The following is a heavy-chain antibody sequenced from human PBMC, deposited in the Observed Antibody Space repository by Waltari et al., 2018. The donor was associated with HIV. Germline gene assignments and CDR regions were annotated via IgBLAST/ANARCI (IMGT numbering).Heavy chain of an antibody. V-gene: IGHV3-30-3*01. CDR1: GVPLSSYP. D-gene: IGHD2-2*01. CDR2: ISYDGSNK. Sequence: QVQLVESGGGVVQPGWSLRLSCVASGVPLSSYPMHGVRQAPGKGLEWVAVISYDGSNKYYADSVKGRFTISRDNSKNTLYLQMNSLRAEDTAVYYCARDPQYCSSTSCSYYFDYWGQGTLVTVSS. J-gene: IGHJ4*02. CDR3: ARDPQYCSSTSCSYYFDY.